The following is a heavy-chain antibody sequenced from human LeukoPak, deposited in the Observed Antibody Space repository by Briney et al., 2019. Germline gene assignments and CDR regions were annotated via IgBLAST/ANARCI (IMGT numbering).Heavy chain of an antibody. Sequence: GGSLRLSCAASGFTFSTYAMHWVRQAPGKGLEWVSLISGDGVSTFYADSVKGRFSISRDNSKNSLYLEMNSLRTEDAAMYYCAKESGKFDYWGQGTLVAVSS. CDR2: ISGDGVST. CDR3: AKESGKFDY. CDR1: GFTFSTYA. J-gene: IGHJ4*02. V-gene: IGHV3-43*02.